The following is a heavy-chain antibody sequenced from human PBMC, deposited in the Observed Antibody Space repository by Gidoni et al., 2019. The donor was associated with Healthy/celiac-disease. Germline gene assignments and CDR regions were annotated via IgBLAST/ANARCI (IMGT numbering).Heavy chain of an antibody. J-gene: IGHJ2*01. CDR3: ARDRRVSGLFGRKDWYFDL. D-gene: IGHD3-10*01. CDR2: IKQDGSEK. CDR1: GFTFSRYW. Sequence: EVQLVESGGGLVQPGGSLGLSCAASGFTFSRYWMSWVRQAPGKGLEWVANIKQDGSEKYYVDSVKGRFTISRDNAKNSLYLQMNSLRAEDTAVYYCARDRRVSGLFGRKDWYFDLWGRGTLVTVSS. V-gene: IGHV3-7*03.